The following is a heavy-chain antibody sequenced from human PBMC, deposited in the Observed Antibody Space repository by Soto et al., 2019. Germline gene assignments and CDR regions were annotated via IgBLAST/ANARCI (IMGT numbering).Heavy chain of an antibody. Sequence: QVQLQESGPGLVKPSQTLSLTCTVSGGSISSGDYYWSWIRQPPGKGLGWIGYIYYSGSTYYNPALKSRVTISVDTSKNQFSLKLSSVTAADTAVYYCAGYSWIQLWNDAFDIWGQGTMVTVSS. D-gene: IGHD5-18*01. CDR3: AGYSWIQLWNDAFDI. CDR1: GGSISSGDYY. V-gene: IGHV4-30-4*01. CDR2: IYYSGST. J-gene: IGHJ3*02.